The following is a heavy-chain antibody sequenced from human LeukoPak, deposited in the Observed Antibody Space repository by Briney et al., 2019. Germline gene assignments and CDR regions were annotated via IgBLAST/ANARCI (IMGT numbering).Heavy chain of an antibody. CDR1: GGSISSGDYY. Sequence: SETLSLTCTVSGGSISSGDYYWGWIRQPRGKGLEWIVYIYYSGSTYYNPSLKSRVTISVDTSKNQFSLKLSSVTAADTAVYYCARGVRGYSYGRGSHYFDYWGQGTLVTVSS. J-gene: IGHJ4*02. V-gene: IGHV4-30-4*01. CDR3: ARGVRGYSYGRGSHYFDY. CDR2: IYYSGST. D-gene: IGHD5-18*01.